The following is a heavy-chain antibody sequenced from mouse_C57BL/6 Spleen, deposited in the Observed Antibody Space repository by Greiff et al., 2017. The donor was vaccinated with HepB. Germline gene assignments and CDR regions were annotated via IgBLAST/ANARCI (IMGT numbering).Heavy chain of an antibody. CDR3: ARKDYGGSYWYVDV. D-gene: IGHD1-1*01. CDR2: VYPYNGGT. CDR1: GFTFTDYY. Sequence: VQLQQSGAELARPGASVKISCKASGFTFTDYYMHWVQQSHGKSLEWIGLVYPYNGGTSYNQKFKGKATLTVDTSSSTAYMELNSLTSEDSAVYYCARKDYGGSYWYVDVWGTGTTVTVSS. V-gene: IGHV1-36*01. J-gene: IGHJ1*03.